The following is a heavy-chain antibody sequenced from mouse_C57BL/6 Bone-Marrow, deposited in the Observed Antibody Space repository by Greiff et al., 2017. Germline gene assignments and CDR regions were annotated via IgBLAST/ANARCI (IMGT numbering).Heavy chain of an antibody. V-gene: IGHV1-81*01. CDR2: IYPRSGNT. CDR1: GYTFTSYG. CDR3: ARRAGTSYAMDY. J-gene: IGHJ4*01. Sequence: QVHVKQSGAELARPGASVKLSCKASGYTFTSYGISWVKQRTGQGLEWIGEIYPRSGNTYYNEKFKGKATLTADKSSSTAYMELRSLTSEDSAVYFCARRAGTSYAMDYWGQGTSVTVSS. D-gene: IGHD3-3*01.